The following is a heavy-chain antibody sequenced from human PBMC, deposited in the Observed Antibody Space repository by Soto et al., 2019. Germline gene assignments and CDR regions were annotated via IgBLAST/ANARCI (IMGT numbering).Heavy chain of an antibody. CDR3: TRQNIEHSSGWYP. V-gene: IGHV3-48*02. J-gene: IGHJ5*02. Sequence: ESVKGRFSISRDNAKNSLYLQMNSLRDEDTAVYYCTRQNIEHSSGWYPWGQGTLVTVSS. D-gene: IGHD6-19*01.